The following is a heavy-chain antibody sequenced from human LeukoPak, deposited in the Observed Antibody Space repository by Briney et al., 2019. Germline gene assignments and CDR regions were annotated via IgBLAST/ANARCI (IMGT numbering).Heavy chain of an antibody. J-gene: IGHJ4*02. D-gene: IGHD6-19*01. V-gene: IGHV4-31*03. CDR1: GGSISSGGYY. CDR2: IYYSGST. Sequence: SETLSLTCTVSGGSISSGGYYWRWIRQHPGKGLEWIGYIYYSGSTYYNPSLKSRVTISVDTSKNQFSLKLSSVTAADTAVYYCARDVYSSGWYTGGDYWGQGTLVTVSS. CDR3: ARDVYSSGWYTGGDY.